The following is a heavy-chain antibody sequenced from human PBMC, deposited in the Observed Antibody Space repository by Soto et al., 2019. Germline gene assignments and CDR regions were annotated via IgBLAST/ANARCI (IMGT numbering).Heavy chain of an antibody. CDR2: ISGFNGNT. V-gene: IGHV1-18*04. CDR3: ARGGSSWSAEYYEH. J-gene: IGHJ1*01. Sequence: QVHLGQSGAELKKPGASVKVSCKASGYTFTNYGISGVRQAPGQGPEWMGWISGFNGNTKYARKVQGRVTLTTDTSATTAYMELRGLRSDDTAVYYCARGGSSWSAEYYEHWGQGTLVTVSS. CDR1: GYTFTNYG. D-gene: IGHD6-13*01.